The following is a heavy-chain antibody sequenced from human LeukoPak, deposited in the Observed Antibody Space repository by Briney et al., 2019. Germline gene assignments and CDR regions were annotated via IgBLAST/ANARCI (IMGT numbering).Heavy chain of an antibody. Sequence: GGSLRLSCAASGFTFSSYAMSWVRQAPGKGLEWVSAISGSGGSTYCADSVKGRFTISRDNSKNTLYLQMNSLRAEDTAVYYCAKDRRYCSSTSCYDAYDAFDIWGQGTMVTVSS. V-gene: IGHV3-23*01. CDR3: AKDRRYCSSTSCYDAYDAFDI. J-gene: IGHJ3*02. D-gene: IGHD2-2*01. CDR1: GFTFSSYA. CDR2: ISGSGGST.